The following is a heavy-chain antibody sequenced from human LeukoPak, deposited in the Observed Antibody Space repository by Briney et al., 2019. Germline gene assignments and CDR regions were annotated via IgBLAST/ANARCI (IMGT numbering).Heavy chain of an antibody. Sequence: GGSLRLSCAASGFTFSSYWMHWVRQAPGKELVWVSRINSDESDIRYADSVKGRFTISRDNAKNTPYLQMNSLRAEDTAVYYCAREGGYDYYFDYWGQGTLVTVSS. D-gene: IGHD5-12*01. CDR3: AREGGYDYYFDY. CDR2: INSDESDI. J-gene: IGHJ4*02. V-gene: IGHV3-74*01. CDR1: GFTFSSYW.